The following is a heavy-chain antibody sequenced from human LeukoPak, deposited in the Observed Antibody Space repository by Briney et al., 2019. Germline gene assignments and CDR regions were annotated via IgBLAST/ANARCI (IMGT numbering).Heavy chain of an antibody. CDR1: GFTFSSYG. CDR2: IWYDGSNK. V-gene: IGHV3-33*01. J-gene: IGHJ6*04. CDR3: ARAEGSSSRDV. D-gene: IGHD6-6*01. Sequence: GGSLRLSCAASGFTFSSYGMHWVRQAPGKGLEWVAVIWYDGSNKYYADSVKGRFTISRDNSKNPLYLQMNSRRAEDTAVYYCARAEGSSSRDVWGKGTTVTVSS.